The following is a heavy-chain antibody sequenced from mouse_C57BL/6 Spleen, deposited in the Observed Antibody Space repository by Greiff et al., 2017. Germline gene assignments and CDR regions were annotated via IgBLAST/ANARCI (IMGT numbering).Heavy chain of an antibody. V-gene: IGHV1-64*01. J-gene: IGHJ4*01. CDR3: ASTLGDAMDY. D-gene: IGHD4-1*01. Sequence: VQLQQPGAELVKPGASVKLSCKASGYTFTSYWMHWVKQRPGQGLEWIGMIHPYSGSTNYNEKFKSKATLTVDKSSSTAYMQLSSLTSEDSAVYYCASTLGDAMDYWGPGTSVTVSS. CDR2: IHPYSGST. CDR1: GYTFTSYW.